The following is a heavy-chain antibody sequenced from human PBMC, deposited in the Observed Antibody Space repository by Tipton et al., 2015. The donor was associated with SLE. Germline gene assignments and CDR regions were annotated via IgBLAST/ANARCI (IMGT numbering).Heavy chain of an antibody. Sequence: SLRLSCAASGFTFSTYVMNWVRQAPGKGLEWVSGISGGGINTYYTDSVKGRVTISRDNSKNTLYLQMNNLRAEDTAVYYCAKVNLDFGCGDGCYLDYWGQGTLVTVSS. CDR1: GFTFSTYV. CDR2: ISGGGINT. J-gene: IGHJ4*02. D-gene: IGHD2-21*01. CDR3: AKVNLDFGCGDGCYLDY. V-gene: IGHV3-23*01.